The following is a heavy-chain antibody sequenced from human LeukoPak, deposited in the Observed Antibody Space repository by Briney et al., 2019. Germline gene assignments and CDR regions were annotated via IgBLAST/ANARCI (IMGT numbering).Heavy chain of an antibody. J-gene: IGHJ4*02. CDR3: ARHAKHSSSWYSRPVSCRYFDY. CDR2: IYYSGST. V-gene: IGHV4-39*01. D-gene: IGHD6-13*01. CDR1: GGSISSSRYY. Sequence: SETLSLTCTVSGGSISSSRYYWGWIRQPPGKGLEWIGSIYYSGSTYYNPSLKSRVTISVDTSKNQFSLKLSSVTAADTAVYYCARHAKHSSSWYSRPVSCRYFDYWGQGTLVTVSS.